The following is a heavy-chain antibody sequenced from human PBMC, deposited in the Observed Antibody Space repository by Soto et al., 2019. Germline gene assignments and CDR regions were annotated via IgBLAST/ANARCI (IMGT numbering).Heavy chain of an antibody. V-gene: IGHV3-15*01. CDR3: GTGSAFDI. CDR1: GFTFSNAW. Sequence: EVQLVQSGGGLVKPGASLRLSCAGSGFTFSNAWMSWVRQAPGKGLEWVGRIKSKTDGETTDYAAPVKGRFTISRDDSKTTLNLQMNSLRAEDTAVYYCGTGSAFDIWGQGTVVTVSS. J-gene: IGHJ3*02. CDR2: IKSKTDGETT.